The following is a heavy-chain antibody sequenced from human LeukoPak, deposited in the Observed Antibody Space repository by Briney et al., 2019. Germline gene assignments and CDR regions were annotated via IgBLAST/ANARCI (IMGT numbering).Heavy chain of an antibody. J-gene: IGHJ2*01. CDR3: ARVTTPIPGFDL. CDR2: INHSGST. D-gene: IGHD2-15*01. V-gene: IGHV4-34*01. CDR1: GGSFSGYY. Sequence: SETLSLTCAVYGGSFSGYYWSWIRQPPGKGLEWIGEINHSGSTNYNPSLKSRVTISVDTSKNQFSLKLSSVTAADTAVYYCARVTTPIPGFDLWGRGTLVTVSS.